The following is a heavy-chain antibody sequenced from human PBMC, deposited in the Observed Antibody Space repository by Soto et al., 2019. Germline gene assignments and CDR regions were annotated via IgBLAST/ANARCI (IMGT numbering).Heavy chain of an antibody. CDR2: INHSGST. V-gene: IGHV4-34*01. Sequence: SETLSLTCAVYGGSFSGYYWNWIRQPPGKGLEWIGEINHSGSTNYNPSLKSRVTISVDTSNNQFSLKLSSVTAADTAVYYCARGIGYNYGYFDYWGQGTLVTVSS. D-gene: IGHD5-18*01. CDR1: GGSFSGYY. CDR3: ARGIGYNYGYFDY. J-gene: IGHJ4*02.